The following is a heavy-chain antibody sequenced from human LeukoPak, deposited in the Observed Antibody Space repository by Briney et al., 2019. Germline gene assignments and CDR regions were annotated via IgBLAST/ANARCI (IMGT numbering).Heavy chain of an antibody. V-gene: IGHV4-34*01. D-gene: IGHD3-10*01. CDR3: ARRRIFYYGSGSSDWFEP. CDR2: INHSGST. CDR1: GGSFSGYY. J-gene: IGHJ5*02. Sequence: SETLSRNCAVYGGSFSGYYWSWIRQPPGKGLAWIGEINHSGSTNYNPSLKSRVTISVDTSMNQFSLKLSSVTAADTAVYYCARRRIFYYGSGSSDWFEPWGQGTLVTVTS.